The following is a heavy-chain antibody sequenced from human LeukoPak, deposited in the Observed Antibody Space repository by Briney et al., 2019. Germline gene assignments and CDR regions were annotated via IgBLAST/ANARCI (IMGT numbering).Heavy chain of an antibody. CDR1: GFTFSSYG. Sequence: GGSLRLSCAASGFTFSSYGMHWVRQAPGKGLEWVAVISYDGSNKYYADSVKGRFTISRDNSKNTLYLQMNSLRAEDTAVHYCAKDRLRFLEWPLFDIWGQGTMVTVSS. D-gene: IGHD3-3*01. CDR3: AKDRLRFLEWPLFDI. V-gene: IGHV3-30*18. J-gene: IGHJ3*02. CDR2: ISYDGSNK.